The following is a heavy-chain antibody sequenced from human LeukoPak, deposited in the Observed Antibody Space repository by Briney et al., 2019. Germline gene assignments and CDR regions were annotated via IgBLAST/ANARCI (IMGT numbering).Heavy chain of an antibody. CDR2: ITSGDDTV. CDR3: ARDLNPRTTVTTRYYYYGMDV. V-gene: IGHV3-48*04. CDR1: GFLFNNYR. Sequence: PGGSLRLSCAGSGFLFNNYRMNWVRQAPGKGLEWVSHITSGDDTVYYADSVKGRFTISRDNAKNSLYLQMNSLRAEDTAVYYCARDLNPRTTVTTRYYYYGMDVWGQGTTVTVSS. J-gene: IGHJ6*02. D-gene: IGHD4-17*01.